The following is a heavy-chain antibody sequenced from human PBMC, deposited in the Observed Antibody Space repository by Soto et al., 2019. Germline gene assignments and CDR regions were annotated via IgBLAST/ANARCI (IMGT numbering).Heavy chain of an antibody. CDR3: ARWGTRGGVDV. V-gene: IGHV3-30*19. CDR2: TSYDGSNK. Sequence: QVQLVESGGGVVQPGTSLRLSCVGSGFTFRSYVIHWVRQAPGKGLEWVALTSYDGSNKYYDDSVKGRFTISRDKSRNTVDLQMDRLRLEETAIYYCARWGTRGGVDVWGQGTLVSVSS. D-gene: IGHD3-16*01. CDR1: GFTFRSYV. J-gene: IGHJ4*02.